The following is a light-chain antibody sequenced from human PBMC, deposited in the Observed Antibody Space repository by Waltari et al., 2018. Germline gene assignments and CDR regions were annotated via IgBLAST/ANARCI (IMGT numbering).Light chain of an antibody. J-gene: IGLJ3*02. Sequence: QSALTQPASVSGSPGQSITISCTGTSSDVGGYNYVFWYQQHPGKVPKLLICDVSNRPSGVSNRFSGSKSGNTASLTISGLQAEDESDYYCCSFTSRSTWVFGGGTKLTVL. CDR3: CSFTSRSTWV. CDR1: SSDVGGYNY. CDR2: DVS. V-gene: IGLV2-14*01.